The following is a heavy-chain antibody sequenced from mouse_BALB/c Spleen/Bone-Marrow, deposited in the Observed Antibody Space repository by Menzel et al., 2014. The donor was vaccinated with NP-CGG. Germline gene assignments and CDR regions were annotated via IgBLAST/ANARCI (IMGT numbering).Heavy chain of an antibody. CDR3: ARVTTATGVDY. CDR1: GFTFSSYA. V-gene: IGHV5-6-5*01. J-gene: IGHJ4*01. CDR2: ISSGGST. Sequence: EVKLMESGGGLMKPGGSLKLSCAASGFTFSSYAMSWVRQTPEKRLEWVASISSGGSTYYPDSVKGRFTISRDNARNILYLQMSSLRSEDTAMYYCARVTTATGVDYWGQGTSVTVSS. D-gene: IGHD1-2*01.